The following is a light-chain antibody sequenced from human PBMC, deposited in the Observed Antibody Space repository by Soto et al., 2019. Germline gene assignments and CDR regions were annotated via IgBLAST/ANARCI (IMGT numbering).Light chain of an antibody. Sequence: QSVLTQPPSASGTPGQRVTISCSGSISNIGSNFIYWYQQLPGTAPKLLIYRNNERPSGVPDRFSGSKSGTSASLAISGLRSEDEADYHCAAWDDSLIGVVFGGGTKLTVL. J-gene: IGLJ2*01. V-gene: IGLV1-47*01. CDR1: ISNIGSNF. CDR2: RNN. CDR3: AAWDDSLIGVV.